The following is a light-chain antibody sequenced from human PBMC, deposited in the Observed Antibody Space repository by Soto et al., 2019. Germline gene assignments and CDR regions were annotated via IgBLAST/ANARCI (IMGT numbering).Light chain of an antibody. J-gene: IGKJ4*01. Sequence: DIQMTQSPATLSASVGDRITITCRASQSISSWLAWYQQKPGKAPKLLIYDASSWESGVPSRFSGSGSGTDFTLTISSLQPEDFATYFCQQGDSFPFTFGGGTKVDIK. CDR3: QQGDSFPFT. CDR1: QSISSW. V-gene: IGKV1-5*01. CDR2: DAS.